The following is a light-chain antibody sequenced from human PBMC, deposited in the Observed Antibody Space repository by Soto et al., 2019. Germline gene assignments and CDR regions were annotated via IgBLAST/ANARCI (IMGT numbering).Light chain of an antibody. V-gene: IGLV4-69*01. Sequence: QLVLTQSPSASASLGASVKLTCTLSSGHSSYAIAWHQQQPEKGPRYLVKLNSDGSHCKGDGIPDRFSGSSSGAERYLTISSLQSEDEADYYCQTWGTGVVFGGGTKVTVL. CDR3: QTWGTGVV. CDR1: SGHSSYA. CDR2: LNSDGSH. J-gene: IGLJ2*01.